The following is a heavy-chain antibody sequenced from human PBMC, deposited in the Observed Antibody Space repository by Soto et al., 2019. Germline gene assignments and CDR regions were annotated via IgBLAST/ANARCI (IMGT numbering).Heavy chain of an antibody. CDR3: ARYSFGYADV. Sequence: SLRLSCAASGFTFSDYYMSWIRQAPGKGLEWVSYISSSARTIFYPDSVKGRFTISRDNAKNSLYLQMNSLRADDTAVYYCARYSFGYADVWGQGTTVTVSS. J-gene: IGHJ6*02. V-gene: IGHV3-11*01. CDR2: ISSSARTI. D-gene: IGHD5-18*01. CDR1: GFTFSDYY.